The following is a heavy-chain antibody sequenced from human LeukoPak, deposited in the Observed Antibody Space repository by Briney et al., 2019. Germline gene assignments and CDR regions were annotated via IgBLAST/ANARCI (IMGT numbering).Heavy chain of an antibody. J-gene: IGHJ4*02. CDR2: ISGSGGST. V-gene: IGHV3-23*01. CDR1: GFTFRSYA. D-gene: IGHD6-13*01. CDR3: AKDPSQQRARYFDY. Sequence: TGGSLRLPCAASGFTFRSYALSWVRPAPGKGLEWVSAISGSGGSTYYADSVKGRFTISRDNSKNTLYLQMNSLRAEDTAVYYCAKDPSQQRARYFDYWGQGTLVTVSS.